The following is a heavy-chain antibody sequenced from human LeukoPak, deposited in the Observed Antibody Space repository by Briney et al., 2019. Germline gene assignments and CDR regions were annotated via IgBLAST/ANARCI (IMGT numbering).Heavy chain of an antibody. CDR2: ISSSSSYT. CDR3: ARRVAVARRDAFDI. Sequence: GGSLRLSCAASGFTFSDYYMSWIRQAPGKGLEWVSYISSSSSYTNYADSVKGRFTISRDNAKNSLYLQMNSLRAEDTAVCYCARRVAVARRDAFDIWGQGTMVTVSS. D-gene: IGHD6-19*01. CDR1: GFTFSDYY. J-gene: IGHJ3*02. V-gene: IGHV3-11*03.